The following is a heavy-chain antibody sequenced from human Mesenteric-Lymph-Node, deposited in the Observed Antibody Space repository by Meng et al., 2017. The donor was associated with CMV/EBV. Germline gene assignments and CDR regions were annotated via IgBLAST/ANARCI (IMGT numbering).Heavy chain of an antibody. J-gene: IGHJ4*02. CDR2: INHSGST. CDR3: ARGSSYDILTGYFDY. CDR1: GGSFSGYY. Sequence: VQLPQWGAGLLKPSATLSGTCLVDGGSFSGYYWNWIRQSPEKGLEWIGEINHSGSTTYNPSFTSRIIISVDTSTNQISLNMSSVTAADTAVYYCARGSSYDILTGYFDYWGQGALVTVSS. D-gene: IGHD3-9*01. V-gene: IGHV4-34*01.